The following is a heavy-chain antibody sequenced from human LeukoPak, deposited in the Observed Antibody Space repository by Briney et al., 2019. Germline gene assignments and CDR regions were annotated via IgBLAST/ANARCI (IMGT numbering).Heavy chain of an antibody. Sequence: PGRSLRLSCAASGFTFSSYGIHWVRQAPGKGLEWVAVISYDGSNKYYVASVKGRFTISRDNSKNTPYLQMNSLRAEDTAVYYCAKDFMYYYGSGSYYGPFDFWGQGTLVTVSS. D-gene: IGHD3-10*01. CDR1: GFTFSSYG. CDR3: AKDFMYYYGSGSYYGPFDF. CDR2: ISYDGSNK. J-gene: IGHJ4*02. V-gene: IGHV3-30*18.